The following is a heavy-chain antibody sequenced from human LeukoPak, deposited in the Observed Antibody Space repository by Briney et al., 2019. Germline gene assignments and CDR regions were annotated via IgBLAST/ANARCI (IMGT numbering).Heavy chain of an antibody. Sequence: GASVKVSCKASGYTFTSYYMHWVRQAPGQGLEWMGIINPSGGSTSYAQKFQGRVTMTRDTSTSTVYMELSSLRSEDTAVYYCARDYEQWLVGAWFDPWGQGTLVTVSS. CDR2: INPSGGST. CDR1: GYTFTSYY. J-gene: IGHJ5*02. D-gene: IGHD6-19*01. V-gene: IGHV1-46*01. CDR3: ARDYEQWLVGAWFDP.